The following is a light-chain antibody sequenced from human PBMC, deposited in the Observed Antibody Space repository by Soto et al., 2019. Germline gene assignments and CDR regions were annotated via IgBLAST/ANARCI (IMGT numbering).Light chain of an antibody. Sequence: DIQMTQSPSSLSASVGDRVTITCRASQGISSFLNWYQQKPGKAPKLLIYAASSLQSGVPSRFSGSGSGTDFTLTISSLQPEDFATYYCQQSYSTPLGFGQGTRLEIK. CDR2: AAS. J-gene: IGKJ5*01. CDR1: QGISSF. CDR3: QQSYSTPLG. V-gene: IGKV1-39*01.